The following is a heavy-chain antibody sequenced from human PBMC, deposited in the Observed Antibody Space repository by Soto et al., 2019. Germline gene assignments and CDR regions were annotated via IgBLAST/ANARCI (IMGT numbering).Heavy chain of an antibody. J-gene: IGHJ6*02. CDR1: GGSFSGYY. CDR2: INHNGST. D-gene: IGHD2-2*02. Sequence: QVQLQQWGAGLLKPSETLSLTCAVYGGSFSGYYWSWIRQPPGKGLEWIGEINHNGSTNYNPSLKSRVTISVDTSKNQFSLKLSSVTAADTAVYYCARGRGYCSSTSCYTGYYYYGMDVWGQGTTVTVSS. V-gene: IGHV4-34*01. CDR3: ARGRGYCSSTSCYTGYYYYGMDV.